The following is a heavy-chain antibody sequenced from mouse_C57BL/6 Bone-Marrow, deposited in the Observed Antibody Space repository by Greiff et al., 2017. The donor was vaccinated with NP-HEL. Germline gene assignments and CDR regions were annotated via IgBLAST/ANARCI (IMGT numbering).Heavy chain of an antibody. J-gene: IGHJ4*01. V-gene: IGHV1-81*01. CDR2: IYPRSGNT. CDR3: AREENIYGNPHYYAMDY. CDR1: GYTFTSYG. Sequence: QVQLQQSGAELARPGASVKLSCKASGYTFTSYGISWVKQRTGQGLEWIGEIYPRSGNTYYNEKFKGKATLTADKSSSTAYMELRSLTSEDSAVYFCAREENIYGNPHYYAMDYWGQGTSVTVSS. D-gene: IGHD2-1*01.